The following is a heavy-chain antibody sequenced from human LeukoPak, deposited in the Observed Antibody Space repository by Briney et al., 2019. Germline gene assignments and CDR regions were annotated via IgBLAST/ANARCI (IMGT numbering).Heavy chain of an antibody. Sequence: GGSLRLSCAASGFTFSGYWVTWVRQAPGKGLEWVANINPASSEKYYVGSVKGRFTISRDNAKNSLYLQMNSLRAEDTAVYYCARGKYDSSPFLQHWGQGTLVTVSS. V-gene: IGHV3-7*03. CDR3: ARGKYDSSPFLQH. CDR1: GFTFSGYW. J-gene: IGHJ1*01. D-gene: IGHD3-22*01. CDR2: INPASSEK.